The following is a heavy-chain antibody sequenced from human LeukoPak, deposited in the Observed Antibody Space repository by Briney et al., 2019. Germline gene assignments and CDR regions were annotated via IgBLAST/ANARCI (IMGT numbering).Heavy chain of an antibody. V-gene: IGHV3-21*01. CDR2: ITSSSSSM. D-gene: IGHD7-27*01. J-gene: IGHJ4*02. Sequence: GGSLRLSCVASGFTFSIYTMSWVRQAPGKGLEWVSSITSSSSSMYSADSVKGRLTISRDNAKNSLYLQTNSLRAEDTAVYYCARDLAWGGYWGQGTLVTVSS. CDR1: GFTFSIYT. CDR3: ARDLAWGGY.